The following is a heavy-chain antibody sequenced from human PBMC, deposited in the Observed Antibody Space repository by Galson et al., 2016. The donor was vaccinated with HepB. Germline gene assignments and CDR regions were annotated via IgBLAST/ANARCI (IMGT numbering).Heavy chain of an antibody. V-gene: IGHV3-23*01. CDR1: GFAFSSYA. D-gene: IGHD6-19*01. J-gene: IGHJ4*02. CDR3: AKPHTSGWLTAFDH. Sequence: SLRLSCAASGFAFSSYAVNWVRQAPGKGPEWTASISLSGSTTHYADSVKGRFTTSRDNSKNTVYLEMNSPRVDDTAMYYCAKPHTSGWLTAFDHWGQGNLVTVSS. CDR2: ISLSGSTT.